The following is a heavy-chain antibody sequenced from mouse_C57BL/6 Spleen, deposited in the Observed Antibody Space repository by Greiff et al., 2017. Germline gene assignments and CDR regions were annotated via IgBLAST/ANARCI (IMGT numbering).Heavy chain of an antibody. CDR2: INPSTGGT. CDR1: GYSFTGYY. D-gene: IGHD2-1*01. V-gene: IGHV1-42*01. CDR3: AREGDGNYDY. J-gene: IGHJ2*01. Sequence: VHVKQSGPELVKPGASVKISCKASGYSFTGYYMNWVKQSPEKSLEWIGEINPSTGGTTYNQKFKAKATLTVDKSSSTAYMQLKSLTSEDSAVXYCAREGDGNYDYWGQGTTLTVSS.